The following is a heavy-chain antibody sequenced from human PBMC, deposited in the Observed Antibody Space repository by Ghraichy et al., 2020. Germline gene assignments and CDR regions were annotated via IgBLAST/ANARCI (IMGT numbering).Heavy chain of an antibody. Sequence: TLSLTCAVSGGSISSDNYSWSWIRQPPGKGLEWLGYIYQSGTTYYNPSLKSRVTMSLDRSKNQFSLNLNSVTAADTAVYYCARGGDSAYFDYWGQGILVTVSS. CDR2: IYQSGTT. V-gene: IGHV4-30-2*01. CDR1: GGSISSDNYS. D-gene: IGHD4-17*01. CDR3: ARGGDSAYFDY. J-gene: IGHJ4*02.